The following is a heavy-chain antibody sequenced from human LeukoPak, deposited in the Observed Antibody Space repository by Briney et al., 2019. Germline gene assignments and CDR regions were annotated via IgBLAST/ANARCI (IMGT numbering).Heavy chain of an antibody. D-gene: IGHD1-26*01. Sequence: GESLRLSCAASGFTFSSYSMNWVRQAPGKGLEWVSSISSSSSYIYYADSVKGRFTISRDNAKNSLYLQMNSLRAEDTAVYYCARDFKEESWELPDYWGQGTLVTVSS. CDR2: ISSSSSYI. CDR3: ARDFKEESWELPDY. CDR1: GFTFSSYS. J-gene: IGHJ4*02. V-gene: IGHV3-21*01.